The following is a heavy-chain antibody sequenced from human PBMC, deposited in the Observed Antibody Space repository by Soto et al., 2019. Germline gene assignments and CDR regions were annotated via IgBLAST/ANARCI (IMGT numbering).Heavy chain of an antibody. CDR1: GFTFSSYS. D-gene: IGHD3-10*01. CDR3: AKKVNSGPGSQYFDY. Sequence: GGSLRLSCAASGFTFSSYSMSWVRQAPGKGLEWVSGFRSGGDDGTTHYADSVKGRFTISRDNSKNTLFLQMDSLRAEDTAIYYCAKKVNSGPGSQYFDYWGQGTLVTVSS. CDR2: FRSGGDDGTT. V-gene: IGHV3-23*01. J-gene: IGHJ4*02.